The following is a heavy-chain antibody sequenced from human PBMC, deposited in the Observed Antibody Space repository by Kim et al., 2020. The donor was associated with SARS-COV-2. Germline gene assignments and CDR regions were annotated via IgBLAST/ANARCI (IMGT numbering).Heavy chain of an antibody. CDR3: ARGAGPYDSSGHDY. Sequence: NPSLKSRVTISVDTSKNQLSLKLSSVTAADTAVYYCARGAGPYDSSGHDYWGQGTLVTVSS. D-gene: IGHD3-22*01. J-gene: IGHJ4*02. V-gene: IGHV4-31*02.